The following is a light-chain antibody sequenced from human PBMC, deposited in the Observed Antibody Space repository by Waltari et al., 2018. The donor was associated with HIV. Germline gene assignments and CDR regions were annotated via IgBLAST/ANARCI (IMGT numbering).Light chain of an antibody. CDR2: EVS. J-gene: IGLJ2*01. Sequence: QSALTQPASVSGSPGQSITISCTGTSSDVGGYNLVSWYQQHPGKAPKLMIYEVSKQPSGVSNRFSGSKSGHTASLTISGLQAEDEADYYCCAYAGSTTYVIFGGGTKLTVL. CDR3: CAYAGSTTYVI. V-gene: IGLV2-23*02. CDR1: SSDVGGYNL.